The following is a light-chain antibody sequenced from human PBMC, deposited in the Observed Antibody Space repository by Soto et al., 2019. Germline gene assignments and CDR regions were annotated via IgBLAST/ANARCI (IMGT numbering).Light chain of an antibody. CDR2: GSS. CDR1: QSVSNKY. Sequence: EVVLTQSPGTLSLSPGERATLSCRASQSVSNKYLAWYQQKPGQGPRLLIFGSSDRATGIPDRFSGSGSGTDFTLTISRLEPEDFAVYYCQQYGSPPPYTFGQGTKLEI. V-gene: IGKV3-20*01. J-gene: IGKJ2*01. CDR3: QQYGSPPPYT.